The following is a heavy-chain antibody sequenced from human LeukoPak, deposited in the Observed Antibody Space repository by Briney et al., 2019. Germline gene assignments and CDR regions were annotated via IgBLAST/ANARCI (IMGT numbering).Heavy chain of an antibody. D-gene: IGHD3-3*01. J-gene: IGHJ6*03. Sequence: SETLSLTCTVSGGSIRSTSYYWGWIRQPPGKGLEWIGSIYYSGSTYYNPSLKSRVTISVDTSKNQFSPKLSSVTAADTAVYYCGRLFYDFWSGHYYYYMDVWGKGTTVTVSS. CDR1: GGSIRSTSYY. CDR2: IYYSGST. CDR3: GRLFYDFWSGHYYYYMDV. V-gene: IGHV4-39*01.